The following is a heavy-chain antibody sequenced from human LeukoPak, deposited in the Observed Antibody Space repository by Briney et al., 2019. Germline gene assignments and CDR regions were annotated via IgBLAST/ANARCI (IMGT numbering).Heavy chain of an antibody. D-gene: IGHD3-10*01. V-gene: IGHV1-8*01. J-gene: IGHJ4*02. CDR1: GYTFTSYD. CDR2: MNPNGGNT. Sequence: GASVKVSCKASGYTFTSYDINWVRQATGQGLEWMGWMNPNGGNTGYAQKFQGRVTMTRNASISTAYMELSSLRSEDTAVYYCAREARGSAGGDYWGQGTLVTVSS. CDR3: AREARGSAGGDY.